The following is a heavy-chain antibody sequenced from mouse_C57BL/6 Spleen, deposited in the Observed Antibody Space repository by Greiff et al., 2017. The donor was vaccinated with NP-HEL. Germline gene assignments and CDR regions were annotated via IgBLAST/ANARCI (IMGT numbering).Heavy chain of an antibody. J-gene: IGHJ2*01. Sequence: ESGPGLVKPSQSLSLTCSVTGYSITSGYYWNWIRQFPGNKLEWMGYISYDGSNNYNPSLKNRISITRDTSKNQFFLKLNSVTTEDTATYYCAREGAYDPYYFDYWGQGTTLTVSS. CDR3: AREGAYDPYYFDY. CDR1: GYSITSGYY. CDR2: ISYDGSN. V-gene: IGHV3-6*01. D-gene: IGHD2-3*01.